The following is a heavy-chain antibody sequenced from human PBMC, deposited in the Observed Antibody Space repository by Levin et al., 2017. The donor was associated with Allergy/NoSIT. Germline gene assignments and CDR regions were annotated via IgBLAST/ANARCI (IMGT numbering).Heavy chain of an antibody. Sequence: PGGSLRLSCAGSGFVFSSYWMAWVRQAPGKSLEWVGNIKQDGTEKYIVASVRDRFTISRDNTNKSVYLQMNSLRVEDTAVYYCARDTNGGLDYWGQGGLVTVSS. CDR1: GFVFSSYW. V-gene: IGHV3-7*01. CDR3: ARDTNGGLDY. D-gene: IGHD4-23*01. CDR2: IKQDGTEK. J-gene: IGHJ4*02.